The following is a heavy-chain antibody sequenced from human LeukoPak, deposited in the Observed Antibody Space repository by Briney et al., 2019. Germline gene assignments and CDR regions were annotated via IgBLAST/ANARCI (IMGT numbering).Heavy chain of an antibody. Sequence: SETLSLTCTVSGGSISSSSYYWGWIRQPPGKGLEWIGSIYYSGSTYYNPSLKSRVTISVDTSKNQFSLKQSSVTAADTAVYYCASLSIAAAGKFDYWGQGTLVTVSS. V-gene: IGHV4-39*01. CDR1: GGSISSSSYY. J-gene: IGHJ4*02. CDR3: ASLSIAAAGKFDY. D-gene: IGHD6-13*01. CDR2: IYYSGST.